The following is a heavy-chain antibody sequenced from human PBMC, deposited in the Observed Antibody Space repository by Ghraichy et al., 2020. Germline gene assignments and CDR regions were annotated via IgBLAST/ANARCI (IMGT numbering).Heavy chain of an antibody. Sequence: GESLRLSCAASGFTFSSYGMHWVRQAPGKGLEWVAFIRYDGSNKYYADSVKGRFTISRDNSKNTLYLQMNSLRAEDTAVYYCAKEILDTAMVDYYFDYWGQGTLVTVSS. V-gene: IGHV3-30*02. CDR2: IRYDGSNK. CDR3: AKEILDTAMVDYYFDY. CDR1: GFTFSSYG. D-gene: IGHD5-18*01. J-gene: IGHJ4*02.